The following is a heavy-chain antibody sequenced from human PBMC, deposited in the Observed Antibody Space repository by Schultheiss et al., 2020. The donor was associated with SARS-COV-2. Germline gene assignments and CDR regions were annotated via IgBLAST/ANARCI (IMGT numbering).Heavy chain of an antibody. CDR1: GGSVSSGSYY. CDR2: VFYSGST. J-gene: IGHJ4*02. CDR3: ARGRHSSSLYYYDSSGRQYKVIYYFDY. V-gene: IGHV4-61*01. Sequence: GSLRLSCTVSGGSVSSGSYYWSWIRQPPGKGLEWIGYVFYSGSTNYNPSLKSRVTISVDTSKSQFSLKLRSVTAADTAVYYCARGRHSSSLYYYDSSGRQYKVIYYFDYWGQGTLVTVSS. D-gene: IGHD3-22*01.